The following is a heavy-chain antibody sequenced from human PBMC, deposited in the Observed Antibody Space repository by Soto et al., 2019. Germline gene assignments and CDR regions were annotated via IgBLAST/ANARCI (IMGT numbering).Heavy chain of an antibody. CDR2: IYWNDEK. D-gene: IGHD3-22*01. J-gene: IGHJ2*01. V-gene: IGHV2-5*01. Sequence: HITLKESGPTLVKPTQSLTLSCTFSGFSLTTDGVGVGWIRQPPGKPLEWLALIYWNDEKRYSPSPNNRLTITKDTSKDQVVLTMSNMDPVDTAAYFCAHTTRWLERTKVGYWLFDLWGPGPLVTVSS. CDR3: AHTTRWLERTKVGYWLFDL. CDR1: GFSLTTDGVG.